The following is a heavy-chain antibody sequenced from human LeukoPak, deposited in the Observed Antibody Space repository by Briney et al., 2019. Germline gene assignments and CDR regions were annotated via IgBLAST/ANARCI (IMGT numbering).Heavy chain of an antibody. CDR1: GFTFSSYA. V-gene: IGHV3-23*01. J-gene: IGHJ6*02. Sequence: PGGSLRLSCAASGFTFSSYAMSWVRQAPGKGLEWVSAISGSGGSTYYADSVKGRFTISRDNSKNTLYLQMNSLRAEDTAVYYCAKDHRMLTHCSGGSCYSYYYYYGMDVWGQGTTVTVSS. D-gene: IGHD2-15*01. CDR2: ISGSGGST. CDR3: AKDHRMLTHCSGGSCYSYYYYYGMDV.